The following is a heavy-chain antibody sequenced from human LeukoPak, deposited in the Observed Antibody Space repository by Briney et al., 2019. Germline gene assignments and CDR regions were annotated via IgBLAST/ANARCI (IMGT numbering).Heavy chain of an antibody. D-gene: IGHD3-10*01. V-gene: IGHV3-30-3*01. Sequence: GGSLRLSCAASGFTFSTYTMHWVRQAPGKGLEWVAVLSYDGSNKYYADSVKGRFTISRDNSKNMLYLQMNSLRAEDTAVYYCARDITFDYWGPGTLVTVSS. CDR2: LSYDGSNK. J-gene: IGHJ4*02. CDR3: ARDITFDY. CDR1: GFTFSTYT.